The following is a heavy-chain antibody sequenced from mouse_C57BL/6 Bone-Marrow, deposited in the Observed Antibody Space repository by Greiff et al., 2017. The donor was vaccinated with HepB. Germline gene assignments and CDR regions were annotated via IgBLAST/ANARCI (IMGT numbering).Heavy chain of an antibody. J-gene: IGHJ3*01. Sequence: QVQLKESGAELVKPGASVKISCKASGYAFSSYWMNWVKQRPGTGLEWIGQIYPGDGDTNYNGKLKGKATLTADKSSSTAYMQLSSLTSEDSAVYFCARLTVFAYWGQGTLVTVSA. CDR3: ARLTVFAY. D-gene: IGHD1-1*01. CDR1: GYAFSSYW. CDR2: IYPGDGDT. V-gene: IGHV1-80*01.